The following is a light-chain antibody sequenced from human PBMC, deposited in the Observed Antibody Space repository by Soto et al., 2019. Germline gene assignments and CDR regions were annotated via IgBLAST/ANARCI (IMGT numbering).Light chain of an antibody. Sequence: SYELTQPPSVSVAPGKTARITCGGNNIGSKSVHWYQQKPGQAPVLVIYYDSDRPSGIPERFSGSNSGNTATLTISRVEAGDEAGYYCQVWDSSSDHGVFGTGTKVTVL. J-gene: IGLJ1*01. V-gene: IGLV3-21*04. CDR3: QVWDSSSDHGV. CDR1: NIGSKS. CDR2: YDS.